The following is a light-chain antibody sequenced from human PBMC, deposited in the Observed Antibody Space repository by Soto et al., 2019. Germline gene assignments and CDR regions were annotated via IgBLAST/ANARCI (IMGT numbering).Light chain of an antibody. V-gene: IGKV3-11*01. CDR2: DAS. J-gene: IGKJ4*01. Sequence: EIVLTQSPATLSLSPGERATLSCRASQSVSSYLAWYQQKPGQAPRLLIYDASNRATGIPARFSGSGSGTDFTLTISSLEPEDFAVYYGQQRSNWPPRATFGGGTKV. CDR1: QSVSSY. CDR3: QQRSNWPPRAT.